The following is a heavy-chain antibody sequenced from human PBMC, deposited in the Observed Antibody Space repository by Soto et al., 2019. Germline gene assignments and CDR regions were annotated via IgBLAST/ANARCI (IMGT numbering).Heavy chain of an antibody. D-gene: IGHD2-15*01. J-gene: IGHJ4*02. V-gene: IGHV1-3*01. CDR1: GYTFTSYA. Sequence: QVQLVQSGAEVKKPGASVKVSCKASGYTFTSYAMHWVRQAPGQRLEWMGWINADNGNTKYSQKFQGRVTITRDTSASTAYMELSSLRSEEKAVYYCTRGPGGPDGPGDYWGQGTLVTVSS. CDR3: TRGPGGPDGPGDY. CDR2: INADNGNT.